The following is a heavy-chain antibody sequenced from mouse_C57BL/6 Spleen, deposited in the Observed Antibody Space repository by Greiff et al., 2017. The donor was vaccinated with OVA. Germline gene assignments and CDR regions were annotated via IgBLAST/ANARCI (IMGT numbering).Heavy chain of an antibody. J-gene: IGHJ1*03. CDR3: ARGTGTGWYFDV. CDR2: ISSGSSTI. D-gene: IGHD4-1*01. V-gene: IGHV5-17*01. CDR1: GFTFSDYG. Sequence: EVQRVESGGGLVKPGGSLKLSCAASGFTFSDYGMHWVRQAPEKGLEWVAYISSGSSTIYYADTVKGRFTISIDNAKNTLFLQMTSLRSEDTAMYYCARGTGTGWYFDVWGTGTTVTVSS.